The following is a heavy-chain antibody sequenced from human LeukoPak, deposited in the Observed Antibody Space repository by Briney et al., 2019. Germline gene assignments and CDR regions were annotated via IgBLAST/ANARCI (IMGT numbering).Heavy chain of an antibody. CDR3: ARVDSRVTGYYYYYMDV. Sequence: PGGSLRLSCAASGFTFDDYGMSWVRQAPGKGLEWVSGINWNGGSTGYADSVKGRFTISRDNAKNSLYLQMNSLRAEDTALYYCARVDSRVTGYYYYYMDVWGKGTTVTVSS. V-gene: IGHV3-20*04. D-gene: IGHD4-23*01. J-gene: IGHJ6*03. CDR2: INWNGGST. CDR1: GFTFDDYG.